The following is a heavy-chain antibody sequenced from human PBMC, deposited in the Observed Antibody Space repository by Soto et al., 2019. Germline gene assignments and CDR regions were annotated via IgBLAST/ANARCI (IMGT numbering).Heavy chain of an antibody. Sequence: QVQLVQSGAEVKKPGASVKVSCKASGYTFTSYYMHWVRQAPGQGLEWMGIINPSGGSTSYAQKFQGRVTMTRDTSTSTVYMELSSLRSEDTAVYYCVRDPSSVDAFDIWGQGTMVTVSS. CDR3: VRDPSSVDAFDI. V-gene: IGHV1-46*01. CDR1: GYTFTSYY. D-gene: IGHD6-19*01. J-gene: IGHJ3*02. CDR2: INPSGGST.